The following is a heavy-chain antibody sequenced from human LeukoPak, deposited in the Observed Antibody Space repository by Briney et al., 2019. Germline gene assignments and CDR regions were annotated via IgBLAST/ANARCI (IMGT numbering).Heavy chain of an antibody. CDR2: FDPEDGET. CDR3: ATGIGWFDP. CDR1: GYTFTSYG. J-gene: IGHJ5*02. Sequence: ASVKVSCKASGYTFTSYGISWVRQAPGKGLEWMGGFDPEDGETIYAQKFQGRVTMTEDTSTDTAYMELSSLRSEDTAVYYCATGIGWFDPWGQGTLVTVSS. V-gene: IGHV1-24*01.